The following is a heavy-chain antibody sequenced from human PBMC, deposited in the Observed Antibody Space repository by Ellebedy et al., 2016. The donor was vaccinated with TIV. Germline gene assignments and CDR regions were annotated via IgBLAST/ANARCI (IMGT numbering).Heavy chain of an antibody. CDR1: GYTFTSYY. D-gene: IGHD3-10*01. CDR3: ARSMVRGKYYFDY. V-gene: IGHV1-46*01. J-gene: IGHJ4*02. CDR2: INPSGGST. Sequence: AASVKVSCKASGYTFTSYYMHWVRQAPGLGLEWMGIINPSGGSTSYAQKFQGRITVTRDTSTSTLYMELSSLRSEDTAVYYCARSMVRGKYYFDYWGQGTLVTVSS.